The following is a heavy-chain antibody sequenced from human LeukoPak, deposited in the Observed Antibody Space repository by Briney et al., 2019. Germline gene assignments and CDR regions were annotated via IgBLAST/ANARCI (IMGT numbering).Heavy chain of an antibody. V-gene: IGHV3-7*01. J-gene: IGHJ4*02. D-gene: IGHD5-24*01. Sequence: PGGSLRLSCAASGFTFSSYWMSWVRQAPGKGLEWVANIKQDGSEKYYVDSVKGRFTISRDNAKNSLYLQMNSLRAEDTALYYCVRGHGEDGYTSGYWGQGTLVTVSS. CDR3: VRGHGEDGYTSGY. CDR2: IKQDGSEK. CDR1: GFTFSSYW.